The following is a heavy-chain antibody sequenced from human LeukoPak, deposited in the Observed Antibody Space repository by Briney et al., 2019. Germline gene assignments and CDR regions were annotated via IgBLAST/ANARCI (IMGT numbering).Heavy chain of an antibody. V-gene: IGHV3-23*01. J-gene: IGHJ4*02. CDR2: ISGSGGST. CDR3: AKDSYGSGSLFDY. D-gene: IGHD3-10*01. Sequence: GGSLRLSCAASGFTFISYAMSWVRQAPGKGLEWVSAISGSGGSTYYADSVKGRFTISRDNSKNTLYLQMNSLRAEDTAVYYCAKDSYGSGSLFDYWGQGTLVTVSS. CDR1: GFTFISYA.